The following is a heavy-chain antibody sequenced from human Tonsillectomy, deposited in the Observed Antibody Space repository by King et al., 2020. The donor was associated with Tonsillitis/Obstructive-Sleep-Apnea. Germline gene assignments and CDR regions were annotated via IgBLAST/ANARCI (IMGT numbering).Heavy chain of an antibody. Sequence: VQLVESGGGLVKPGGSLRLSCAASGFTFGDYYMNWVRQAPGKGLEWVSYINSGSTYTNFADFVKGRFTIARSNAHNSIYLEMNSLRVDDTAVYYCVREKWDYSHGRLLDFWGQGILVTVSS. V-gene: IGHV3-11*05. D-gene: IGHD1-26*01. CDR2: INSGSTYT. CDR3: VREKWDYSHGRLLDF. CDR1: GFTFGDYY. J-gene: IGHJ4*02.